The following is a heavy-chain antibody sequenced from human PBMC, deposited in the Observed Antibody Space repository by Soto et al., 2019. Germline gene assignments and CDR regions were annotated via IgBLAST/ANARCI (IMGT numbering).Heavy chain of an antibody. V-gene: IGHV3-30*18. CDR3: AQDRTAILAEVSWLES. J-gene: IGHJ5*02. Sequence: QVLLVESGGGVVQPGGSLTLSCVGSGFTFNSHGMHWVRQAPGKGLEWVAVISYDGSNKYYEESVKGRFTISRDNSRHTVYLQLNSLRAEDTALYYCAQDRTAILAEVSWLESWGQGTLVTVSA. CDR1: GFTFNSHG. D-gene: IGHD5-12*01. CDR2: ISYDGSNK.